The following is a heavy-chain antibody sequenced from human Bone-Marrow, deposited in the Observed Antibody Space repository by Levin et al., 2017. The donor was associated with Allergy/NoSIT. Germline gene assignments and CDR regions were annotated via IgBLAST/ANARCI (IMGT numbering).Heavy chain of an antibody. D-gene: IGHD2-15*01. V-gene: IGHV1-69*13. Sequence: SVKVSCKASGGTFSSHGIAWVRQAPGQGLEWMGGIIPIFGPPNYAQKFQGRVTISADESTNTAYMELSSLRSDDTAAFYCARLTGDCSGGACLSRYFYYYMDVWGKGTTVTVSS. CDR1: GGTFSSHG. J-gene: IGHJ6*03. CDR2: IIPIFGPP. CDR3: ARLTGDCSGGACLSRYFYYYMDV.